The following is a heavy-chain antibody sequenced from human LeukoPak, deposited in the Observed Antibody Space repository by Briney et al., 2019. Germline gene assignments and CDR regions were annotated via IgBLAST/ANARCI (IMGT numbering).Heavy chain of an antibody. CDR3: ARDLTSQNIAHDY. Sequence: GGSLRLSCAASGFTFRSFSMTWVRQAPGKGLEWVSTISSSGSGTYIYYADSVKGRFTISRDDAKNSLYLQINSLRAEDTAVYYCARDLTSQNIAHDYWGQGTLVTVSS. CDR2: ISSSGSGTYI. V-gene: IGHV3-21*01. D-gene: IGHD1-14*01. CDR1: GFTFRSFS. J-gene: IGHJ4*02.